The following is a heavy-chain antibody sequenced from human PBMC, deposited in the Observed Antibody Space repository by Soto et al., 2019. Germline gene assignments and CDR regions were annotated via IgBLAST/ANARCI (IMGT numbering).Heavy chain of an antibody. D-gene: IGHD2-15*01. V-gene: IGHV4-59*01. CDR3: AREWGCRGGTCYSGKWFVP. Sequence: QVQLQESGPGLVKPSETLSLTCTVSGGSISPYYWSWIRQPPGKGLEWIGYVFYSGSTTYNPSLKSRVTISVDTSMNQFSLKLNSVTAADTAVYYCAREWGCRGGTCYSGKWFVPWGQGTLVTVSS. CDR1: GGSISPYY. CDR2: VFYSGST. J-gene: IGHJ5*02.